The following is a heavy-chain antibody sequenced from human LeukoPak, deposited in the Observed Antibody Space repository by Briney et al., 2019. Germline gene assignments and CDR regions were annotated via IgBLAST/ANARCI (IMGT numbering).Heavy chain of an antibody. D-gene: IGHD1-14*01. J-gene: IGHJ4*02. V-gene: IGHV4-34*01. CDR3: ASGPRSHGSEFDY. CDR1: GGSFSGYY. Sequence: PSKTLSLICAVYGGSFSGYYWSWIRQPPGKGLEWIGEINHSGSTNYNPSLKSRVTISVDTSKNRISLKLSSVTAADTAVYYCASGPRSHGSEFDYWGQGTLVTVSS. CDR2: INHSGST.